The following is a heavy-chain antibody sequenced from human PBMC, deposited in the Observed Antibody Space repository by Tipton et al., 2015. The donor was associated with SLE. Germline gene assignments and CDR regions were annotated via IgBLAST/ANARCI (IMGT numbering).Heavy chain of an antibody. CDR3: AKDVRFLEWYHYGMDV. Sequence: SLRLSCAASGFTFSSYGMHWVRQAPGKGLEWVAFIRYDGSNKYYADSVKGRFTISRDNSKNTLYLQMNSLRAEDTAVYYCAKDVRFLEWYHYGMDVWGQGTTVTVSS. CDR1: GFTFSSYG. J-gene: IGHJ6*02. D-gene: IGHD3-3*01. CDR2: IRYDGSNK. V-gene: IGHV3-30*02.